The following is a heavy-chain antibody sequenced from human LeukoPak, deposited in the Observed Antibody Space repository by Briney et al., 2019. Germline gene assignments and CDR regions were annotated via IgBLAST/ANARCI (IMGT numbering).Heavy chain of an antibody. V-gene: IGHV4-59*01. CDR3: ARLRYCTSASCYNDAFDI. CDR1: GGSISNYY. J-gene: IGHJ3*02. D-gene: IGHD2-2*02. Sequence: PSETLSLTCTVSGGSISNYYWSWIRQPPGKGLEWIGYIYYSGSTNYNPSLKSRVTISVDTSKNQFSLKLSSVTAADTAVYYCARLRYCTSASCYNDAFDIWGQGTMVTVSS. CDR2: IYYSGST.